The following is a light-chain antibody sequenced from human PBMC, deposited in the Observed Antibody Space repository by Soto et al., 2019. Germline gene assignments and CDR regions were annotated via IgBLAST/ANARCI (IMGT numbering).Light chain of an antibody. V-gene: IGLV2-14*01. CDR2: EVI. Sequence: QSALTQPASVSGSPGQSITISCTGTSSDVGGYNYVSWYQQHPGKAPKLMIYEVINRPSGVSIRFSGSKSGNTASLTISGLQAEDEADYYCCSYTSISTSFVFGTGTKVTVL. CDR3: CSYTSISTSFV. J-gene: IGLJ1*01. CDR1: SSDVGGYNY.